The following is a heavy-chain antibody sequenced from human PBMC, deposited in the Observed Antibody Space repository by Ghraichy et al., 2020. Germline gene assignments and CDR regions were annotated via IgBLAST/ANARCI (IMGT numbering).Heavy chain of an antibody. J-gene: IGHJ6*02. Sequence: GGSLRLSCAASGFTFDDYAMHWVRQAPGKGLEWVSGISWNSGSIGYADSVKGRFTISRDNAKNSLYLQMNSLRAEDTALYYCAKDLGPYGMDVWGQGTTVTVSS. CDR1: GFTFDDYA. V-gene: IGHV3-9*01. CDR3: AKDLGPYGMDV. CDR2: ISWNSGSI.